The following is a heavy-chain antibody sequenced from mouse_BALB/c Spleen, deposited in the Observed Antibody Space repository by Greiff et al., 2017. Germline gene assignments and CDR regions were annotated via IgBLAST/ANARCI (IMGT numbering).Heavy chain of an antibody. J-gene: IGHJ4*01. V-gene: IGHV1-55*01. CDR1: GYTFTSYY. D-gene: IGHD2-1*01. CDR3: TRSWGNYPYYYAMDY. CDR2: IYPGSGST. Sequence: QVQLQQSGAELVKPGASVKLSRKASGYTFTSYYMYWVKQRPGQGLEWIGNIYPGSGSTNYDEKFKSKATLTVDTSSSTAYMQLSSLTSEDSAVYYCTRSWGNYPYYYAMDYWGQGTSVTVSS.